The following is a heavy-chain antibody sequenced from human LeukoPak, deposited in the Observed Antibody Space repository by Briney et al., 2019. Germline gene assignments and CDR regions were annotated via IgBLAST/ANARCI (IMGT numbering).Heavy chain of an antibody. Sequence: PSETLSLTCAVYGGSFSGYYWSWIRQPPGKGLEWIGEINHSGSTNYNPSLKSRVTISVDTSKNQFSLKLSSVTAADTAVYYCARGYEPLEGSWYPYYFDYWGQGTLVTVSS. CDR1: GGSFSGYY. CDR3: ARGYEPLEGSWYPYYFDY. V-gene: IGHV4-34*01. CDR2: INHSGST. J-gene: IGHJ4*02. D-gene: IGHD6-13*01.